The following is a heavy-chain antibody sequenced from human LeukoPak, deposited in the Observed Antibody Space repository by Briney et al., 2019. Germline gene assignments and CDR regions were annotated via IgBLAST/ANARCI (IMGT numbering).Heavy chain of an antibody. Sequence: EASVKVSCKASGGTFSIYAISWVRQAPGQGLEWMGGIIPIFGTANYAQKFQGRVTITADESTSTAYMELSSLRSEDTAVYYCARGRYGGMDVWGQGTTVTVSS. CDR1: GGTFSIYA. V-gene: IGHV1-69*13. D-gene: IGHD1-1*01. CDR3: ARGRYGGMDV. J-gene: IGHJ6*02. CDR2: IIPIFGTA.